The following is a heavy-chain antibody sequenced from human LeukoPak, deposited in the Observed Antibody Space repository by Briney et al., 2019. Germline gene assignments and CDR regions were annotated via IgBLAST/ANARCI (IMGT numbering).Heavy chain of an antibody. D-gene: IGHD1-26*01. CDR3: ARRRAGANPFDY. CDR2: IYYSGST. J-gene: IGHJ4*02. V-gene: IGHV4-39*01. Sequence: PSETLSLTCTVSGAATSSSSYFWAWIRQSPGKGLEWIGTIYYSGSTDYTPSLKSRVTISVDTSKNQFSLNLNSVTAADTAVYYCARRRAGANPFDYWGQGILVTVSS. CDR1: GAATSSSSYF.